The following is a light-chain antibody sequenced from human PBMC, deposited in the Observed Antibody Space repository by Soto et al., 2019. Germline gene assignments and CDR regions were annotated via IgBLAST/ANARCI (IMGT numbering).Light chain of an antibody. CDR2: GAS. J-gene: IGKJ4*01. CDR1: PSVRSSY. CDR3: QQYGSSPIT. Sequence: EIVLTQSPGTLSLSPGDRATLSCRASPSVRSSYLAWYQQKPGQAPRLLIYGASSRATGIPDRFSGSGSGTDFSLTISGLEPEDFAMYYCQQYGSSPITFGGGTKVEIK. V-gene: IGKV3-20*01.